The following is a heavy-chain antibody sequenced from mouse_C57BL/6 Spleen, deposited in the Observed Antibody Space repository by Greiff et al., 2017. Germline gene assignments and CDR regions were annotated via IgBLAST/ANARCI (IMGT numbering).Heavy chain of an antibody. J-gene: IGHJ2*01. CDR3: ARGRDGYDMGYYFDY. Sequence: VQLQQSGAELARPGASVKLSCKASGYTFTSYGISWVKQRTGQGLEWIGEIYPRSGNTYYNEKFKGKATLTANKSSSTAYMELRSLTSEDSAFYFCARGRDGYDMGYYFDYWGQGTTLTVSS. D-gene: IGHD2-2*01. V-gene: IGHV1-81*01. CDR2: IYPRSGNT. CDR1: GYTFTSYG.